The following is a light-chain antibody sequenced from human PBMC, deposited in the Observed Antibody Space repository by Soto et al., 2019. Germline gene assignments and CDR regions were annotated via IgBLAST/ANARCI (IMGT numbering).Light chain of an antibody. V-gene: IGKV1-5*03. CDR2: KAS. J-gene: IGKJ1*01. Sequence: DIQMTQSPSTLSASVGDRVTITCRASHSISTWLAWYQQKPGKAPKLLIYKASSLESGVPSRFSGSGSGTEFTLTISSLPPDDFATYYCQQYNSYWTFGQGTKVEIK. CDR3: QQYNSYWT. CDR1: HSISTW.